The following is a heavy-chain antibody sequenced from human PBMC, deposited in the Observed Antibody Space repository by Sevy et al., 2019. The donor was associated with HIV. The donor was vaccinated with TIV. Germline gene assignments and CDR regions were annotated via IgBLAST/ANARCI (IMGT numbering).Heavy chain of an antibody. J-gene: IGHJ3*02. CDR2: ISGSGGST. V-gene: IGHV3-23*01. CDR3: ANPPNPQYYDFWSGPADAFDI. D-gene: IGHD3-3*01. Sequence: GGSLRLSCAASGFTFSSYAMSWVRQAPGKGLEWVSAISGSGGSTYYADSVKGRFTISRDNSKNTLYLQMNSLRAEDPAVNYGANPPNPQYYDFWSGPADAFDIWGQGTMVTVSS. CDR1: GFTFSSYA.